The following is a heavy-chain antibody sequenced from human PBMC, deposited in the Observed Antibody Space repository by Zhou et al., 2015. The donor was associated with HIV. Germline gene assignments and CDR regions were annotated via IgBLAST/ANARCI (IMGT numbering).Heavy chain of an antibody. Sequence: QVQLVQSGAELRKPGSSVKVSCKASGGTFSSYAISWVRQAPGQGLEWLGGIIPVFGTAKYAQKFQGRVSITADRSTSIAYMDLRSLRSDDTAVYYCARDRGAARPEWRYFDLWGRGTLVTVSS. CDR3: ARDRGAARPEWRYFDL. CDR2: IIPVFGTA. J-gene: IGHJ2*01. CDR1: GGTFSSYA. D-gene: IGHD6-6*01. V-gene: IGHV1-69*06.